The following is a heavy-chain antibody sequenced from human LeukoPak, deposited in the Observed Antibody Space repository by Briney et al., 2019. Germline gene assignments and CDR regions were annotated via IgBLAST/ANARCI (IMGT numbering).Heavy chain of an antibody. J-gene: IGHJ4*02. CDR2: ISSSSYI. CDR3: ARDYGSGWFGY. CDR1: GFTLSYNN. Sequence: GGSLRLSCAAFGFTLSYNNMNWVRQAPGKGLEWVSSISSSSYIYYADSVKGRFTISRDNAKNSLYLQMNSLRAEDTAVYYCARDYGSGWFGYWGQGTLVTVSS. D-gene: IGHD6-19*01. V-gene: IGHV3-69-1*02.